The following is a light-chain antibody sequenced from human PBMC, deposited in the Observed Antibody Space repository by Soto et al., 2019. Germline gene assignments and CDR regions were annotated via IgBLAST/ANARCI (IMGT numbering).Light chain of an antibody. CDR2: GAS. CDR3: QQYNDWPPRYT. Sequence: EIVMTQPPATLSVSPGERVTLSCRASQSISSNLAWYQQKPGQAPRLVIYGASTRATSIPARFSGSGSGTEFTLTISSLQSEDFAVYYCQQYNDWPPRYTFGQGTRLDIK. V-gene: IGKV3-15*01. J-gene: IGKJ2*01. CDR1: QSISSN.